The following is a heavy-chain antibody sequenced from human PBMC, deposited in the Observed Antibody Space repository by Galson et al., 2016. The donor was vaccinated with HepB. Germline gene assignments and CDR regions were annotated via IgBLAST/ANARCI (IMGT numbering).Heavy chain of an antibody. CDR1: GFTFSSFA. Sequence: SLRLSCAASGFTFSSFAVHWLRQAPGKGLEYVSAISYNGGSTYHAGSVKGRFTISRDNSKNTLYLHMSSLRTEDTAVYYCAKGSGDSSDWYNNWFDSWGQGTLVTVSS. D-gene: IGHD6-19*01. CDR2: ISYNGGST. J-gene: IGHJ5*01. V-gene: IGHV3-64D*06. CDR3: AKGSGDSSDWYNNWFDS.